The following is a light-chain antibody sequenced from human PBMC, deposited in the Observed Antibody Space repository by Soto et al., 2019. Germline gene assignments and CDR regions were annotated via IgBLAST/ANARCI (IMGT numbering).Light chain of an antibody. CDR2: DAS. J-gene: IGKJ5*01. CDR3: QQRSNWPIT. Sequence: ENVLTQSPGTLSLSPGERATLSCRASQSISSSSLAWYQQEPGRAPRLLIYDASNRATGIPARFSGSGPGTDFTLTISSLEPEDFAVYYCQQRSNWPITFGQGTRLEIK. V-gene: IGKV3D-11*02. CDR1: QSISSSS.